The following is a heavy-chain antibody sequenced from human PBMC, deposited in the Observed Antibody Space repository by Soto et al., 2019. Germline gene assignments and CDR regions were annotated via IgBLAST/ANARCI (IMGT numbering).Heavy chain of an antibody. D-gene: IGHD4-17*01. V-gene: IGHV1-69*13. CDR1: GGSFSTYG. J-gene: IGHJ4*02. CDR2: IIPKFGTT. CDR3: ARELDPYYGGNSLSLDY. Sequence: QVQLVQSGAEVKKPGSSVKVSCKASGGSFSTYGINWVRLAPGQGLEWMGGIIPKFGTTNYAQKFRGRVTITADESTNTAYIELNYLSSEDTDVYFCARELDPYYGGNSLSLDYWGQGTLVTVSS.